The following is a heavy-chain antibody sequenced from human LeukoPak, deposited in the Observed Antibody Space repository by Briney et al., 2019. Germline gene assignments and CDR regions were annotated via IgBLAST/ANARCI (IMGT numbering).Heavy chain of an antibody. CDR3: ARDFVNYGAKGRYFDL. Sequence: SETLSLTCTASGGSISSYYWSWIRQPPGKGLEWIGYIYYSGSTNYNPSLKSRVTRSVDTSKNQFSLKLSSVTAADTAVYYCARDFVNYGAKGRYFDLWGRGTLVTVSS. CDR2: IYYSGST. CDR1: GGSISSYY. V-gene: IGHV4-59*01. D-gene: IGHD4-23*01. J-gene: IGHJ2*01.